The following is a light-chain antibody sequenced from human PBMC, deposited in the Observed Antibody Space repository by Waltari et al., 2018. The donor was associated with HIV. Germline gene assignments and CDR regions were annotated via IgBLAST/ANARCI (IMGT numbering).Light chain of an antibody. V-gene: IGLV1-51*01. Sequence: QFVLPQPPSVSAAPGQKLTIPCSGSSAHIGNIYVSWYTQFPGTAPKLPIYANNKRSSGIPDRFAGSKSGTSATLGITGLQTGDEADYYCGTWDNSLSAGVVFGGGTKLTVL. CDR2: ANN. CDR3: GTWDNSLSAGVV. J-gene: IGLJ2*01. CDR1: SAHIGNIY.